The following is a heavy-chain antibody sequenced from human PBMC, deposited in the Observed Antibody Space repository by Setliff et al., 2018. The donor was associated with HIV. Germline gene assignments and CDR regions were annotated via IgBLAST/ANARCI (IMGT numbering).Heavy chain of an antibody. CDR2: IKQDGSEK. J-gene: IGHJ6*02. Sequence: GGSLRLSCTASGFTFSSYWMSWVRQAPGKGLEWVANIKQDGSEKYYVDSVKGRFTISRDNAKNTMYLQMNSLTVEDTAVYYCARGYYGSDLQNAMDVWGQGTTVTVSS. CDR3: ARGYYGSDLQNAMDV. V-gene: IGHV3-7*01. D-gene: IGHD3-10*01. CDR1: GFTFSSYW.